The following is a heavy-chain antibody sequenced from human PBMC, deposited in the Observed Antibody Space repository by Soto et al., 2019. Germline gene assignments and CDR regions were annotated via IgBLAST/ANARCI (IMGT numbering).Heavy chain of an antibody. J-gene: IGHJ6*03. CDR3: ARDSRQQLEYYYYYYMDV. V-gene: IGHV3-74*01. CDR1: GFTFSSYW. Sequence: GGSLRLSCAASGFTFSSYWMHWVRQAPGKGLVWVSRINSDGSSTSYADSVKGRFTISRDNAKNTLYLQMNSLRAEDTAVYYCARDSRQQLEYYYYYYMDVWGKGTTVTVS. D-gene: IGHD6-13*01. CDR2: INSDGSST.